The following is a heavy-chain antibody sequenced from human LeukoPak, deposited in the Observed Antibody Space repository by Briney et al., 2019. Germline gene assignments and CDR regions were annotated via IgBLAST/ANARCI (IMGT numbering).Heavy chain of an antibody. Sequence: SETLSLTCTVSGGSISSSSYYWGWLRQPPGKGLEWIGSIYYSGSTYYNPSLKSRFTISVDTSKNQFSLKLSSVTAADTAVYYCARQYVGAAYYYYYYMDVWGKGTTVTVSS. J-gene: IGHJ6*03. CDR2: IYYSGST. CDR1: GGSISSSSYY. CDR3: ARQYVGAAYYYYYYMDV. V-gene: IGHV4-39*01. D-gene: IGHD1-26*01.